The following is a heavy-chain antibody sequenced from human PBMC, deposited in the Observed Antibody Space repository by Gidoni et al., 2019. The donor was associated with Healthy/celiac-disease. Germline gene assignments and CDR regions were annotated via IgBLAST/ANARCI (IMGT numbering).Heavy chain of an antibody. CDR1: FSGYY. V-gene: IGHV4-34*01. CDR2: INHSEST. J-gene: IGHJ6*02. CDR3: ARVGGYSYGYVGYYYYGMDV. D-gene: IGHD5-18*01. Sequence: FSGYYWSWIRQPPGKGLEWLGEINHSESTNYNPTLKSRVTISVDTSKNQFSLKLSCVTAADTAVYYCARVGGYSYGYVGYYYYGMDVWGQGTTVTVSS.